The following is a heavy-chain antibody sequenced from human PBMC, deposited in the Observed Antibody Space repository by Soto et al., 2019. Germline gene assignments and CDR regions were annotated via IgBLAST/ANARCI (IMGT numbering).Heavy chain of an antibody. Sequence: SETLSLTSAVPGVSISSSNWGSLVRQPPGKGLEWIGEVYHTGSTNYNPSLKSRVTISVDKSKNQFSLNLSSVTAADTAVYYCARERPQGYGMDVWGQGTTVT. J-gene: IGHJ6*02. CDR3: ARERPQGYGMDV. CDR1: GVSISSSNW. CDR2: VYHTGST. V-gene: IGHV4-4*02.